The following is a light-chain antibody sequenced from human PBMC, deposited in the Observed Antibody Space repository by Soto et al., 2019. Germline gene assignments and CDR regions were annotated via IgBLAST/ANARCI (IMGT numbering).Light chain of an antibody. CDR3: SSYTTSNTRQIV. CDR1: SSDVGGYNY. J-gene: IGLJ1*01. V-gene: IGLV2-14*03. Sequence: QYALTHPASVSGSPGQSITISCTGTSSDVGGYNYVSWYQHHPGKAPKLIIYDVTNRPSGVSNPFSGSKSGNTASLTISGLQPEDEADYYCSSYTTSNTRQIVFGTGTKVTVL. CDR2: DVT.